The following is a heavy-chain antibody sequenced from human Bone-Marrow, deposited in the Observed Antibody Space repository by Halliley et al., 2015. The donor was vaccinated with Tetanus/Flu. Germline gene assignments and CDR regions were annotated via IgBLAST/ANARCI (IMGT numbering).Heavy chain of an antibody. CDR3: AVEGDYSDSAGYYHAVDL. CDR2: ISRTGTST. Sequence: SLRLSCAASGLTFLDSEWNWVRQAPGKGLEWISYISRTGTSTYYTDSVKGRFSISRDDAKNSLYLQMNSLRAEDTAVYYCAVEGDYSDSAGYYHAVDLWGQGTLVTVSS. J-gene: IGHJ5*02. V-gene: IGHV3-48*03. D-gene: IGHD3-22*01. CDR1: GLTFLDSE.